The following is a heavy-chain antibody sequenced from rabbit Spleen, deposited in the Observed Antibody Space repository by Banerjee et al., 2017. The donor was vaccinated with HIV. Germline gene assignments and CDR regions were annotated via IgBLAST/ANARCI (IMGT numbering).Heavy chain of an antibody. CDR3: VRNYVNAFDP. V-gene: IGHV1S7*01. CDR1: GFDFSSYG. J-gene: IGHJ2*01. D-gene: IGHD1-1*01. Sequence: QSLEESGGDLVQPGGSLKLSCKASGFDFSSYGVSWVRQVPGKGLEWIGYIDPVFGITYYANWVNGRFTISSHNAQNTLFLQLNSLTAADTATYFCVRNYVNAFDPWGPGTLVT. CDR2: IDPVFGIT.